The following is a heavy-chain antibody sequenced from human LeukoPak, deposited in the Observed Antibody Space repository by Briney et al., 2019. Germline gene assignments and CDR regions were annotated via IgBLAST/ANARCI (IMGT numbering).Heavy chain of an antibody. CDR3: ARIRESYYGTSGYYYLDY. D-gene: IGHD3-22*01. J-gene: IGHJ4*02. Sequence: GESLKISCKVSGYSFTTYWIAWVRKIPGKGLEWLGIIFPVGSHTKYSPSFQGQVTISVDKSISTAYLQWSSLRASDTAMYYCARIRESYYGTSGYYYLDYWGQGTLVTVSS. CDR2: IFPVGSHT. CDR1: GYSFTTYW. V-gene: IGHV5-51*01.